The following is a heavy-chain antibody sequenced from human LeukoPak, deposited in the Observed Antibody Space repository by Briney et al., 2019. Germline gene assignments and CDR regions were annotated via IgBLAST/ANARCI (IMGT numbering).Heavy chain of an antibody. Sequence: GGSLRLSCAASGFTVSSNYMSWVRQAPGEGLEWVSVIYSGSSTYYADSVKGRFTISRDNSKSTLYLQMNSLRAEDTAVYYCARTGWELAPYYYYYMDVWGKGTTVTVSS. CDR1: GFTVSSNY. CDR2: IYSGSST. V-gene: IGHV3-66*02. D-gene: IGHD1-26*01. J-gene: IGHJ6*03. CDR3: ARTGWELAPYYYYYMDV.